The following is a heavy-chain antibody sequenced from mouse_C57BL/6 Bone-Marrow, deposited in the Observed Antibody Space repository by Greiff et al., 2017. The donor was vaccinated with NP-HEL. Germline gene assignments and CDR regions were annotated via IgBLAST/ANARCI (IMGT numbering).Heavy chain of an antibody. D-gene: IGHD3-2*02. V-gene: IGHV1-19*01. J-gene: IGHJ2*01. CDR1: GYTFTDYY. CDR2: INPYNGGT. Sequence: VQLQQSGPVLVKPGASVKMSCKASGYTFTDYYMNWVKQSHGQSLEWIGVINPYNGGTSYNQKFKGKATLTVDKSSSTASMQLNSLPSEDSAVFYCARSEGWKAQATNYWGQGTTLTVSS. CDR3: ARSEGWKAQATNY.